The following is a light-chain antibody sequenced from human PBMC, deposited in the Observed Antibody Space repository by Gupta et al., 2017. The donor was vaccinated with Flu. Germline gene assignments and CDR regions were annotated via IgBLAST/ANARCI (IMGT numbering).Light chain of an antibody. V-gene: IGLV2-14*01. CDR2: EVS. J-gene: IGLJ3*02. Sequence: QSALTQPAPVSGSPGQSITISCPGTSSDVGGYNYVSWYQQHPGKAPKLMIYEVSNRPSGVSNRFSGSKSGNTASLTISGLQAEDEADYYCSSYTSSSPWVFGGGTKLTVL. CDR1: SSDVGGYNY. CDR3: SSYTSSSPWV.